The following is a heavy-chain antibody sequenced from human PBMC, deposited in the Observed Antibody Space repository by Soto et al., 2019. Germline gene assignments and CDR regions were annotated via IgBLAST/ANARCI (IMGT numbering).Heavy chain of an antibody. CDR3: ARDGGGGSSGYYIDY. CDR1: GGSISSGGYY. J-gene: IGHJ4*02. V-gene: IGHV4-31*03. Sequence: QVQLQESGPGLVKPSQTLSLTCTVSGGSISSGGYYWSWIRQHPGKGLEWIGYIYYSGSTYYNPSLKSRVTISVDTSKNQFSLKLSSVTAADTAVYYCARDGGGGSSGYYIDYWGQGTLVTVSS. CDR2: IYYSGST. D-gene: IGHD3-22*01.